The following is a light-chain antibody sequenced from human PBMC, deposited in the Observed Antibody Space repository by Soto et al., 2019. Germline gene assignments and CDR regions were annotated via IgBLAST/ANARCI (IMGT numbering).Light chain of an antibody. CDR3: QQYNFYWS. V-gene: IGKV1-5*01. J-gene: IGKJ1*01. CDR2: DAS. Sequence: DIRMTQSPSTRSASVGERVTITCRASESISGWLAWYQQKPGRAPKLLIYDASTLESGVPSRFSGSGSGTKFTLTISSLQPDDVGTYSCQQYNFYWSFGQGTKVDI. CDR1: ESISGW.